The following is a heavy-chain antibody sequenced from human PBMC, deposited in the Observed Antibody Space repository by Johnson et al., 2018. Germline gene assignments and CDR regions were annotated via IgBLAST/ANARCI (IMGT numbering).Heavy chain of an antibody. Sequence: QVQLVQSGGGVVQPGRSLRLSCAASGFTFSSYAMHWVRQAPGKGLEWVAVISYDGSNKYYADSVKGRFTISRDNSKNTLYLQMNSLRAEDTAVYYCARERVVQTEPYYYYYYMDVWGKGTTVTVSS. J-gene: IGHJ6*03. CDR2: ISYDGSNK. CDR3: ARERVVQTEPYYYYYYMDV. D-gene: IGHD1-14*01. V-gene: IGHV3-30-3*01. CDR1: GFTFSSYA.